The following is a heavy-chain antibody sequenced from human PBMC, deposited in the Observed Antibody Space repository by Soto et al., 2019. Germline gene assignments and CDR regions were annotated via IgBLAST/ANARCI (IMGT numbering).Heavy chain of an antibody. V-gene: IGHV3-30*03. J-gene: IGHJ4*02. CDR3: AAIEDIEIVVVPAALDY. Sequence: GGSLRLSCAASGFTFSSYGMHWVRQAPGKGLEWVAVISYDGSNKYYADSVKGRFTISRDNSKNTLYLQMNSLRAEDTAVYYCAAIEDIEIVVVPAALDYWGQGTLVTVSS. CDR2: ISYDGSNK. D-gene: IGHD2-2*01. CDR1: GFTFSSYG.